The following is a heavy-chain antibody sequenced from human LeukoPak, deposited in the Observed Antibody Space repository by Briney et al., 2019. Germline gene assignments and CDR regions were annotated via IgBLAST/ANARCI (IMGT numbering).Heavy chain of an antibody. V-gene: IGHV5-51*01. CDR1: GYDFGTYW. CDR3: ARASRDGYNQNFDH. CDR2: IYPGGSET. Sequence: GESLKISCKGLGYDFGTYWNAWVRQGPGKGLEWMGIIYPGGSETRYDPSFQGQVTISADRSTSTAYLQWSSLRASDTAMYYCARASRDGYNQNFDHWGQGTLVTVSS. D-gene: IGHD5-24*01. J-gene: IGHJ4*02.